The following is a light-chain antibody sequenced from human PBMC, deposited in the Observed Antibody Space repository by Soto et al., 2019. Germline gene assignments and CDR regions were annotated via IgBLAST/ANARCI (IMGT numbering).Light chain of an antibody. CDR3: QKYDSTPLYT. V-gene: IGKV3-20*01. Sequence: EIVLTQSPGTLSLSPGERATLSCRASQSVRGSYLAWYRQRPGQAPRLLIYGATSRATGIPDRFSGSGSGTDFTLTISRLEPEDFAVYYCQKYDSTPLYTFGQGTKLEIK. J-gene: IGKJ2*01. CDR2: GAT. CDR1: QSVRGSY.